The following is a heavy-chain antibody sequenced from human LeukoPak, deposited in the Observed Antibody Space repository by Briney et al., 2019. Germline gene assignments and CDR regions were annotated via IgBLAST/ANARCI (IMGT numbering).Heavy chain of an antibody. CDR2: ISGSGGTT. CDR1: GFTFSTYA. CDR3: AKGGRSSPFDY. Sequence: GGSLRLSCEASGFTFSTYAMRWVRQAPGKGLNWVSVISGSGGTTYYADSVKGRFTISRDNSKNTLYLQMNSLRVEDSALYYCAKGGRSSPFDYWGQGTLVTVSS. V-gene: IGHV3-23*01. J-gene: IGHJ4*02. D-gene: IGHD6-6*01.